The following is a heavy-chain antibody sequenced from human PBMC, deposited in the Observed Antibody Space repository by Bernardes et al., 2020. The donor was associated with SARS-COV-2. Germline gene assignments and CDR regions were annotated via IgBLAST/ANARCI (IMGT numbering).Heavy chain of an antibody. Sequence: SETLSLTCAVYGGSFSGYYWSWIRQSPGKGLEWIGEFYHTGSTNFNPSLKSRVTISVDTSKNQFSLKLSSVTAADTAVYYCAEGHGESHYYYGMEVWGPGTTVTVTS. CDR2: FYHTGST. D-gene: IGHD4-17*01. J-gene: IGHJ6*02. V-gene: IGHV4-34*01. CDR3: AEGHGESHYYYGMEV. CDR1: GGSFSGYY.